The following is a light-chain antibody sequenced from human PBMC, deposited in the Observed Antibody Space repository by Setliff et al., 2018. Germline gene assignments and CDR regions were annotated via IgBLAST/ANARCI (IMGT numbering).Light chain of an antibody. J-gene: IGLJ1*01. CDR3: SSYAGNYIYV. CDR2: EVS. CDR1: SSDVGGYNY. Sequence: QSALAQPPSASGSPGQSVTISCTGTSSDVGGYNYVSWYQQHPGKAPKLIIYEVSKRPSGVPDRFSGSKSGNTASLTVSGLQAEDEADYYCSSYAGNYIYVFGSGTKV. V-gene: IGLV2-8*01.